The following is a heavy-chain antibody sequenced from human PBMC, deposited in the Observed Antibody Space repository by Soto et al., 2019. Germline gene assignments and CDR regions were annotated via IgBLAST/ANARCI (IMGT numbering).Heavy chain of an antibody. D-gene: IGHD7-27*01. CDR2: MNPNSGNT. J-gene: IGHJ4*02. V-gene: IGHV1-8*01. CDR1: GYTFTSYD. CDR3: ARELTGPSYLDS. Sequence: QVQLVQSGAEVKKPGASVKVSCKASGYTFTSYDINWVRQATGQGLEWMGWMNPNSGNTAYAQKFQGRVTMTRNTSISTADMERSSLRSEDTGVYYCARELTGPSYLDSGGQGTLVTVS.